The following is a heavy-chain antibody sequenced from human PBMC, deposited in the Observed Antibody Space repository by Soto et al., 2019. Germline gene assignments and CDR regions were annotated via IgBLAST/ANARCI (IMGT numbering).Heavy chain of an antibody. CDR2: IYYDGNK. D-gene: IGHD6-6*01. J-gene: IGHJ4*02. Sequence: QLQLQESGPGLVKASETLSLTCTVSADSITSSSHYWGWIRQPPGKGLECIANIYYDGNKYYNPSLKSRVAISVYTSKNQFSLRLNSVTAAHTAVYYWARSSIEPRVFMYPFDSWGQGTLVTVSS. V-gene: IGHV4-39*01. CDR3: ARSSIEPRVFMYPFDS. CDR1: ADSITSSSHY.